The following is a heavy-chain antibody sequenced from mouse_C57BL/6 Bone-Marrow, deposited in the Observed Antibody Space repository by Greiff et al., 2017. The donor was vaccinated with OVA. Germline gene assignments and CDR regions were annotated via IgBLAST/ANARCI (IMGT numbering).Heavy chain of an antibody. CDR3: ARKGAYDYDVGFAY. V-gene: IGHV2-2*01. D-gene: IGHD2-4*01. CDR2: IWSGGST. Sequence: QVQLKESGPGLVQPSQSLSITCTVSGFSLTSYGVHWVRQSPGKGLEWLGVIWSGGSTDYNAAFISRLSISKDNSKSQVFFKMNSLQADDTAIYYCARKGAYDYDVGFAYWGQGTLVTVSA. J-gene: IGHJ3*01. CDR1: GFSLTSYG.